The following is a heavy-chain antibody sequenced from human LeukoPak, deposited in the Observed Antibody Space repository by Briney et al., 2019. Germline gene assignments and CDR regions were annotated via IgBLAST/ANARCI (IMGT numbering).Heavy chain of an antibody. CDR1: GFTFSNYV. CDR3: ADRGIEASDTFRY. D-gene: IGHD5-18*01. V-gene: IGHV3-23*01. CDR2: ISASGGTT. J-gene: IGHJ4*02. Sequence: GGSLRLSCTASGFTFSNYVMSWVRQAPGKGLEWVSAISASGGTTNYADSVRGRFTISRDNSKNTLYLQMNSLRAEDTAVYYCADRGIEASDTFRYWGQGTLVTVSS.